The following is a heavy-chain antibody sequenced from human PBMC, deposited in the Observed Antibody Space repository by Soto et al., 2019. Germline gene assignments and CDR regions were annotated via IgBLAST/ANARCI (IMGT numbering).Heavy chain of an antibody. Sequence: PSETLSLTCTVSGGSISSSPYYWGWIRQPPGKGLEWIGSIYYSGSTYYTPSLKSRVTLSVDTSKNQFSLKLSSVTAADTAVYYCERHIAVAGTIFWFDPWGQGTLVTVSS. CDR2: IYYSGST. CDR3: ERHIAVAGTIFWFDP. CDR1: GGSISSSPYY. J-gene: IGHJ5*02. D-gene: IGHD6-19*01. V-gene: IGHV4-39*01.